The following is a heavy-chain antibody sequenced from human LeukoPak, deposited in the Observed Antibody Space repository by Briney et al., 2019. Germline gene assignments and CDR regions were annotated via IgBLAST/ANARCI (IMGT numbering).Heavy chain of an antibody. CDR1: GYTFTGYY. V-gene: IGHV1-2*02. D-gene: IGHD3-10*01. J-gene: IGHJ4*02. CDR3: ARVMVRGVIMGGLGY. CDR2: INPNSGGT. Sequence: ASVKVSCKASGYTFTGYYMHWVRQAPGQGLEWMGWINPNSGGTNYAQKFQGRVTMTRDTSISTAYVELSRLRSDDTAVYYCARVMVRGVIMGGLGYWGQGTLVTVSS.